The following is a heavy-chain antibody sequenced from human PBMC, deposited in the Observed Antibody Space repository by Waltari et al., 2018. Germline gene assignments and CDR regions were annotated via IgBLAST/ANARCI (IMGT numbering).Heavy chain of an antibody. CDR3: VRGGSCSGRTTCGNWFDP. V-gene: IGHV3-33*08. CDR2: IWDGGSGT. CDR1: GCTFSRCG. D-gene: IGHD2-15*01. Sequence: QVQLVESGGGVVQPGRSLRLSCAASGCTFSRCGMHWVRQAPGKGREWVAFIWDGGSGTWYADSVGRRFSMSRDDSKNTLYLDMSSRGVDDTGVYYCVRGGSCSGRTTCGNWFDPWGQGTLGTVSS. J-gene: IGHJ5*02.